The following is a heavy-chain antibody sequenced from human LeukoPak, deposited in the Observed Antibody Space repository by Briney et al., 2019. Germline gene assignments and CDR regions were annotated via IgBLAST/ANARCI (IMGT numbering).Heavy chain of an antibody. Sequence: GGSLRLSCAASGFTFSSYSMNWVRQAPGKGLEWVSSISTRSDYIYYADSVKGRFTISRDNAKNSLYLQMNSLRVEDTAVYYCARDSDVPFDYWGQGTLVTVSS. CDR2: ISTRSDYI. V-gene: IGHV3-21*01. J-gene: IGHJ4*02. CDR1: GFTFSSYS. D-gene: IGHD3-16*01. CDR3: ARDSDVPFDY.